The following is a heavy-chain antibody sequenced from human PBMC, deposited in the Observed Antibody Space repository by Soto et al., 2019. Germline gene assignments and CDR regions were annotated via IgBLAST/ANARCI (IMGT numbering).Heavy chain of an antibody. CDR3: ARDKITGLFDY. V-gene: IGHV4-34*01. J-gene: IGHJ4*02. CDR2: INHSGST. D-gene: IGHD2-8*02. CDR1: GGSFSGYS. Sequence: QVQLQQWGAGLLKPSETLSLTCAVYGGSFSGYSWTWIRQPPGTGLEWIGEINHSGSTNYNPSLKSRVTISVDPSKNPFSLKLTSVTAADTAVYCCARDKITGLFDYWGQGALVNVSS.